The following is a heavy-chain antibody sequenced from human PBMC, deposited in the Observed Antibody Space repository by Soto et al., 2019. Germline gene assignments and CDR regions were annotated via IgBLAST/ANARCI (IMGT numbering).Heavy chain of an antibody. CDR2: IFYSGST. CDR1: GGSISSGDKY. Sequence: PSETLSLTCTVSGGSISSGDKYWSWIRQPPGKGLEWIGYIFYSGSTYYNPSLKSRVTILVDTSNNQFSLKLSSVTAADTAVYYCARVSSYYVSGLSDYYYYDMDVWGQGTTVTVSS. CDR3: ARVSSYYVSGLSDYYYYDMDV. J-gene: IGHJ6*02. V-gene: IGHV4-30-4*01. D-gene: IGHD3-16*01.